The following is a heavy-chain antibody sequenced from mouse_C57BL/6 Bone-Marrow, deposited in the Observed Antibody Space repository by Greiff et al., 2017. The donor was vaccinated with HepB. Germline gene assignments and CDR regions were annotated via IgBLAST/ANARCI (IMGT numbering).Heavy chain of an antibody. Sequence: QVQLQQPGAELVRPGTSVKLSCKASGYTFTSYWMHWVKQRPGQGLEWIGVIDPSDSYTNYNQKFKGKATLTVDTSSSTAYMQLSSLTSEDSAVYYCARIPYYGSIYAMDYWGQGTSVTVSS. V-gene: IGHV1-59*01. D-gene: IGHD1-1*01. CDR1: GYTFTSYW. CDR2: IDPSDSYT. CDR3: ARIPYYGSIYAMDY. J-gene: IGHJ4*01.